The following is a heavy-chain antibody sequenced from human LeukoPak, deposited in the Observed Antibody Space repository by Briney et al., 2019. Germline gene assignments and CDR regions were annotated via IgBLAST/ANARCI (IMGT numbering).Heavy chain of an antibody. V-gene: IGHV4-30-4*01. J-gene: IGHJ4*02. Sequence: PSQTLSLTCTVSGGSISSGDYYWSWIRQPPGKGLEWIGYIYYSGSTYYNPSLKSRVTISVDTSKNQFSLKLSSVTAADTAVYYCAGAIGLGSYDPTFDYWGQGTLVTVSS. CDR2: IYYSGST. D-gene: IGHD3-10*01. CDR3: AGAIGLGSYDPTFDY. CDR1: GGSISSGDYY.